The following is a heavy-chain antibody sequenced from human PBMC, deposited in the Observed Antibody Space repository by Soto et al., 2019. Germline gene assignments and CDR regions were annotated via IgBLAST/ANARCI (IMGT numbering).Heavy chain of an antibody. Sequence: GGSLRLSCAASGFTFSSYGMHWVRQAPGKGLEWVAVIWYDGSNKYYADSVKGRFTISRDNSKNTLYLQMNSLRAEDTAVYYCARDPDAWSGYPGDYWGQGTLVTVSS. CDR1: GFTFSSYG. D-gene: IGHD3-3*01. V-gene: IGHV3-33*01. J-gene: IGHJ4*02. CDR2: IWYDGSNK. CDR3: ARDPDAWSGYPGDY.